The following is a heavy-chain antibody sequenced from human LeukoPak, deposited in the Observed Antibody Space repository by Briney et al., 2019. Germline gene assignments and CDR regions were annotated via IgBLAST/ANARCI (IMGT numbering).Heavy chain of an antibody. CDR1: GGSISNGDYY. J-gene: IGHJ4*02. V-gene: IGHV4-31*03. Sequence: PSETLSLTCTVSGGSISNGDYYWSWVRQHPGKGLEWIGYIYYNGDTYYNPFLTSRVTISVDTSKNQFSLKLTSETAADTAVYYCARVEAATTNPRFESWGQGTLVTVS. CDR3: ARVEAATTNPRFES. D-gene: IGHD5-12*01. CDR2: IYYNGDT.